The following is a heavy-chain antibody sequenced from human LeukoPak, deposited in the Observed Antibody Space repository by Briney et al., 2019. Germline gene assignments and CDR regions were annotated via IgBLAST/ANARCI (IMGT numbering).Heavy chain of an antibody. CDR2: IWYDGSNK. V-gene: IGHV3-33*06. Sequence: GGSLRLSCAASGFTFSSYGMHWVRQAPGKGLEWVAVIWYDGSNKYYADSVKGRFTISRDNSKNTLYLQMNSLRAEDTAVYYCAKPESGAGGAFDIWGQGTMVTVSS. CDR1: GFTFSSYG. D-gene: IGHD1-26*01. CDR3: AKPESGAGGAFDI. J-gene: IGHJ3*02.